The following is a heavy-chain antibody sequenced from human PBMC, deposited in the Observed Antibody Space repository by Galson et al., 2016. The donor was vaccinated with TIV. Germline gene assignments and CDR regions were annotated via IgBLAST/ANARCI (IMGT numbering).Heavy chain of an antibody. CDR3: ARDFPPGYGSSFNDY. CDR2: IKQDGSEK. J-gene: IGHJ4*02. CDR1: GFNFSSYW. V-gene: IGHV3-7*01. D-gene: IGHD6-13*01. Sequence: SLRLSCAASGFNFSSYWMSWVRQAPGKGLEWVANIKQDGSEKYYVDSVKGRFTISRDKAKNSLFLQMNVLRAEDRAVYYCARDFPPGYGSSFNDYWGQGTLVTVSS.